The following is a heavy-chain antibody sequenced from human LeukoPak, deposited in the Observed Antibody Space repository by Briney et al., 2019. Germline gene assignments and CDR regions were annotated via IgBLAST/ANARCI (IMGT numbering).Heavy chain of an antibody. CDR1: GFTVSSNY. J-gene: IGHJ6*02. D-gene: IGHD6-19*01. CDR2: IYSGGST. Sequence: GSLRLSCAASGFTVSSNYMSWVRQAPGKGLEWVSVIYSGGSTYYADSVKGRFTISRDNSKNTLYLQMNSLRAEDTAVYYCARDGSGWPLDVWGQGTTVTVSS. V-gene: IGHV3-66*01. CDR3: ARDGSGWPLDV.